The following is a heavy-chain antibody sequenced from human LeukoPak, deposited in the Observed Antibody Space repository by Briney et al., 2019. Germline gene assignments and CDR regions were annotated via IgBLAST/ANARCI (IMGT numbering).Heavy chain of an antibody. V-gene: IGHV3-30*02. CDR1: AFTFSTYG. CDR3: AKPQEADLWVPDY. CDR2: MRCDGINK. J-gene: IGHJ4*02. D-gene: IGHD3-3*01. Sequence: GGSLRLSCAASAFTFSTYGMHWIRQAPGKGLEWVAFMRCDGINKYYADSVKGRFTISRDNSKNTLYLEMNSLIPEDTALYYCAKPQEADLWVPDYWGQGTLVTVSS.